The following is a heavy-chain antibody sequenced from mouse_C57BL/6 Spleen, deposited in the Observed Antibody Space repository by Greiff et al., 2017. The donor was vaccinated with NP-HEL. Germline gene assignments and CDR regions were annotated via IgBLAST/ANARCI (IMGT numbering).Heavy chain of an antibody. CDR1: GYTFTSYW. D-gene: IGHD1-1*01. CDR3: ARGVTGYGSGSDY. CDR2: IDPSDSET. V-gene: IGHV1-52*01. Sequence: QVQLQQPGAELVRPGSTVKLSCKASGYTFTSYWMHWVKQRPIQGLEWIGNIDPSDSETHYNQKFKDKATLTVDKSSSTAYMQLSSLTSEDSAVYNCARGVTGYGSGSDYWGQGTTLTVSS. J-gene: IGHJ2*01.